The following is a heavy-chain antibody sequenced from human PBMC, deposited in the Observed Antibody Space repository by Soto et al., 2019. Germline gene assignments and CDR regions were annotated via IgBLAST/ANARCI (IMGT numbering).Heavy chain of an antibody. J-gene: IGHJ4*02. Sequence: QPQLVQSGPAVKKPGASVKVSCKASHYTFTSYGVSWVRQAPGQGLEGMGWISSQNGNTVYAQKFQGRVTLTTDTSTRTAFMELRSLPSDDTALYSWARDRHYHTSDRIDYWVEGTLVTVSS. V-gene: IGHV1-18*01. D-gene: IGHD3-9*01. CDR1: HYTFTSYG. CDR3: ARDRHYHTSDRIDY. CDR2: ISSQNGNT.